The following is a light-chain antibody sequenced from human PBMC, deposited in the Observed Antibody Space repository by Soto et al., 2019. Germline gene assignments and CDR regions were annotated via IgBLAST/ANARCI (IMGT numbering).Light chain of an antibody. Sequence: QSALTQPASGPGSPGQSITISCTGTSSDVGGYNYVSWYQQHPGKAPKLMIYDVSNRPSGVSNRFSGSKSGNTASLTISGLQAEDEADYYCSSYTSSSTLGVFGTGTKVTVL. CDR1: SSDVGGYNY. V-gene: IGLV2-14*01. J-gene: IGLJ1*01. CDR3: SSYTSSSTLGV. CDR2: DVS.